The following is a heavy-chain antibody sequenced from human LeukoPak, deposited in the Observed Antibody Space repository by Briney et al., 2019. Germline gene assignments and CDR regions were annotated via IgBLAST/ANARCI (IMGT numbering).Heavy chain of an antibody. CDR3: ARAQAAAIDY. CDR2: IKHDGSEK. D-gene: IGHD6-13*01. J-gene: IGHJ4*02. Sequence: GGSLRLSCVVSGFTFSSYWMSWVRQAPGKGLEWVANIKHDGSEKYYVDSVKGRFTISRDNAKNSVYLQVSSLRAEDMAVYYCARAQAAAIDYWGQGTLVTVSS. V-gene: IGHV3-7*01. CDR1: GFTFSSYW.